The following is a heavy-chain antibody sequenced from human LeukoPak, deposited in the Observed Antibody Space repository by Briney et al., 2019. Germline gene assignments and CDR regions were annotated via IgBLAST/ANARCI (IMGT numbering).Heavy chain of an antibody. D-gene: IGHD6-6*01. V-gene: IGHV3-9*01. CDR1: GFTFDDYA. CDR2: ISWNSGSI. J-gene: IGHJ4*02. Sequence: GRSLRLSCAASGFTFDDYAMHWVRQAPGKGLEWVSGISWNSGSIGYADSVKGRFTISRDNAKNSLYLQMNSLRAEDTALYYCAKDLEYSSSSGLDYWGQGTLVTVSS. CDR3: AKDLEYSSSSGLDY.